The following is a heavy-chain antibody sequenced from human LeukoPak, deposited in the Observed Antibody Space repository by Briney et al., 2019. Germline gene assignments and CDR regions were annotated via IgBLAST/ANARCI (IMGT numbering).Heavy chain of an antibody. J-gene: IGHJ4*02. CDR2: ISDCSSYI. CDR3: ARDYLNSWYVVIDY. CDR1: GFTFSSYS. D-gene: IGHD6-13*01. V-gene: IGHV3-21*01. Sequence: GGSLRLPCTASGFTFSSYSMNWVRQAPGKGLEWVSSISDCSSYIYYADSVKGRFTISRDNAKNSLYLQMNSLRAEDTAVYYCARDYLNSWYVVIDYWGQGTLVTVSS.